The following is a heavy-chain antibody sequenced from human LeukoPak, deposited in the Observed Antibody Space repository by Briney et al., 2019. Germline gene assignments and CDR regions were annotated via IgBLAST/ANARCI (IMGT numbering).Heavy chain of an antibody. CDR3: ARTNCGGDCGFDY. D-gene: IGHD2-21*02. CDR2: IYPGDSDT. Sequence: GESLKISCKGSGYTFTNYWIGWVRQMPGKGLEWMGIIYPGDSDTRYSPSVQGQVTISVDKSINTAYLQWSTLEASDTAMYYCARTNCGGDCGFDYWGQGTLVTVSS. V-gene: IGHV5-51*01. CDR1: GYTFTNYW. J-gene: IGHJ4*02.